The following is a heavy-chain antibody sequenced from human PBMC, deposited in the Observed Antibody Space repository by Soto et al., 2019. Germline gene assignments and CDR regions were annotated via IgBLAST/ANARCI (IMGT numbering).Heavy chain of an antibody. D-gene: IGHD6-19*01. CDR2: ISGSGGST. V-gene: IGHV3-23*04. Sequence: EVQLVESGGGLLQPGESLRLSCAASGFTFSSYAMSWVLRAPGKGLEWVSTISGSGGSTHYADSVKGQFTISRDNSKNMLYLQVNSLRAEDTAVYYCAKSIVAVAGHVNYLGQGTLVTVSS. CDR1: GFTFSSYA. CDR3: AKSIVAVAGHVNY. J-gene: IGHJ4*02.